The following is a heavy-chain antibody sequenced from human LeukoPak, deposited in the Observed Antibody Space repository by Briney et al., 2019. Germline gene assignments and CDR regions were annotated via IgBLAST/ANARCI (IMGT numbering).Heavy chain of an antibody. D-gene: IGHD4-17*01. CDR1: GFTINHYG. CDR3: AKDEGPICLYGDCPFDY. V-gene: IGHV3-30*18. J-gene: IGHJ4*02. Sequence: GGSLRLSCAASGFTINHYGIHWVRQAPGKGLEWVAVMSYDESKNKYIDSVEGRFTLSRDNSKNTVYLQMNSLREEDTAVYYCAKDEGPICLYGDCPFDYWGQGNMVTVSS. CDR2: MSYDESKN.